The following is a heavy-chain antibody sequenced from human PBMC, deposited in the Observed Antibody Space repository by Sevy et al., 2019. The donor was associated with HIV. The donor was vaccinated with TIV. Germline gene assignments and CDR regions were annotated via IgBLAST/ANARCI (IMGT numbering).Heavy chain of an antibody. Sequence: GGSLRLSCVASGFTFGSYWMSWVRQAPGKGLEWVANIKLDGSEKYYVDSVKGRFTISRDNAKNSLYLQMNSLRAEDTAVYYCARDCSSTSCLWGMDVWGQGTTVTVSS. J-gene: IGHJ6*02. V-gene: IGHV3-7*03. CDR1: GFTFGSYW. CDR2: IKLDGSEK. D-gene: IGHD2-2*01. CDR3: ARDCSSTSCLWGMDV.